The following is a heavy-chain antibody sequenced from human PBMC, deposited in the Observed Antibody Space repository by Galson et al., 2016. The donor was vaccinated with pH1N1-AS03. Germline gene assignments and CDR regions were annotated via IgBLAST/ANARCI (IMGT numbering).Heavy chain of an antibody. J-gene: IGHJ4*02. CDR3: ARHASPTILSYHFDY. CDR1: GYSFTSYW. CDR2: FYPSDSDA. Sequence: QSGAEVKKPGESLRISCKGSGYSFTSYWISWVRQMPGKGLEWMGIFYPSDSDARYSPSFQGQVTFSADKSTATAYLQWSTLKAADTAIYYCARHASPTILSYHFDYWGRGTLVTVSS. V-gene: IGHV5-51*01. D-gene: IGHD2-2*01.